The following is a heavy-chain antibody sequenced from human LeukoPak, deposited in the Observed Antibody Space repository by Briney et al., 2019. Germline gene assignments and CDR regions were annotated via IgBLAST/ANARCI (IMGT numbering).Heavy chain of an antibody. CDR2: IRSKAYGGTT. V-gene: IGHV3-49*04. Sequence: GGSLRLSCTASGFTFGDYAMSWVRQAPGKGLEWVGFIRSKAYGGTTEYAASVKGRFTISRDDSKSIAYLQMNSLKTEDTAVYYCTRATTILEMGTTQPITDAFDIWGQGTMVTVSS. CDR1: GFTFGDYA. D-gene: IGHD5-24*01. CDR3: TRATTILEMGTTQPITDAFDI. J-gene: IGHJ3*02.